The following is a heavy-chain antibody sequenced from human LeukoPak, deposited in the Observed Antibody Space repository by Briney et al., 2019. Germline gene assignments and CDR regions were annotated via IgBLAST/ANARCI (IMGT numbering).Heavy chain of an antibody. CDR3: ASDFGQEWAYGGQQLVLDY. CDR2: ISSSSSYI. CDR1: GFTFSSYS. V-gene: IGHV3-21*01. J-gene: IGHJ4*02. Sequence: GGSLRLSCAASGFTFSSYSMNWVRQAPGKGLEWVSSISSSSSYIYYADSVKGRFTISRDNAKNSLYLQMNSLRAEDTAVYCCASDFGQEWAYGGQQLVLDYWGQGTLVTVSS. D-gene: IGHD6-13*01.